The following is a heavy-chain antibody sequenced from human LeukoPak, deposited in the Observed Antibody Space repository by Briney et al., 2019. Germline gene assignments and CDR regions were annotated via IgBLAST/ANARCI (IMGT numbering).Heavy chain of an antibody. CDR3: ARGNYYDSSGYYGFDY. Sequence: ASVKVSCKASGYTFTSYGISWVRQAPGQGLEWMGWVSAYNGNTNYAQKLQGRVTMTTDTSTSTAYMEPRSLRSDDTAVYYCARGNYYDSSGYYGFDYWGQGTLVTVSS. D-gene: IGHD3-22*01. J-gene: IGHJ4*02. CDR2: VSAYNGNT. V-gene: IGHV1-18*01. CDR1: GYTFTSYG.